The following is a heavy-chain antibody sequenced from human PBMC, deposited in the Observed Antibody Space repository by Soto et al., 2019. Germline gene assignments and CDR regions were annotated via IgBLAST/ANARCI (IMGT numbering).Heavy chain of an antibody. V-gene: IGHV1-18*01. CDR2: ISVYNGNT. CDR3: ARAGQYYDASGYAD. D-gene: IGHD3-22*01. Sequence: QVKLVQSGTEVKKPGASIKVSCKASGYSFVTSGMTWVRQAPGQGLEWMGWISVYNGNTKYDHKLQDRVTMTTDTSTNTAYLEVRNLRSDDTAVYYCARAGQYYDASGYADWGQGTLVTVSS. CDR1: GYSFVTSG. J-gene: IGHJ4*02.